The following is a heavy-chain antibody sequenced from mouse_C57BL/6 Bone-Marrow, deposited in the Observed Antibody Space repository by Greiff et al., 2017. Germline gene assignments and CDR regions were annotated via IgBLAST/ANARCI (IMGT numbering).Heavy chain of an antibody. CDR1: GFNIKDDY. D-gene: IGHD2-5*01. Sequence: VQLQQSGAELVRPGASVKLSCTASGFNIKDDYMHWVKQRPEQGLEWIGWIDPENGDTEYASKFQGKATITADTSSNTAYLQLSSLTSEDTAVYYCTAYYSTAGFAYWGQGTLVTVSA. V-gene: IGHV14-4*01. CDR2: IDPENGDT. J-gene: IGHJ3*01. CDR3: TAYYSTAGFAY.